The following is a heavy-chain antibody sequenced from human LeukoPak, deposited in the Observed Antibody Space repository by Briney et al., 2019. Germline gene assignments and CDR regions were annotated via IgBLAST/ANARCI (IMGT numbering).Heavy chain of an antibody. D-gene: IGHD2-21*02. Sequence: GGSLRLSCVVSGFTFSSKSINWVRQAPGKGLEWVLSISRSSRNTHYADSVKGRFTISRDNARKSVYLQMNSLRVEDTAVYYCATCGADCYSSYYFGMDVWGQGTTVTVYS. V-gene: IGHV3-21*01. CDR2: ISRSSRNT. CDR3: ATCGADCYSSYYFGMDV. J-gene: IGHJ6*02. CDR1: GFTFSSKS.